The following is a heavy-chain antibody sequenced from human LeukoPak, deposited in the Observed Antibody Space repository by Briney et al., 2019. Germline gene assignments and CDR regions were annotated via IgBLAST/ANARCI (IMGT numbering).Heavy chain of an antibody. D-gene: IGHD6-25*01. V-gene: IGHV4-39*01. CDR3: ARQVPTAAADTRGYFDY. Sequence: SETLSLTCTVAGGSISNSSYYWGWIRQAPGKGLEWIGSIFYGGSTHYNPSLKSRATISVDTSKNQFSLKLTSVTAADAAMYYCARQVPTAAADTRGYFDYWGQGTVVTVSS. CDR2: IFYGGST. CDR1: GGSISNSSYY. J-gene: IGHJ4*02.